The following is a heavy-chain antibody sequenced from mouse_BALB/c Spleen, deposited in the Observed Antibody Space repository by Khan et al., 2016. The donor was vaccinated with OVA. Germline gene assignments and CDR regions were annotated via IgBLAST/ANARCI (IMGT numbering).Heavy chain of an antibody. Sequence: EVKLLESGPGLVKPSQSLSLTCTVTGYSITSDYAWNWIRQFPGNKLEWMGYISYSGSTSYTPSFKSRISITRDTSKNQFFLQLNSVTTEDTATYYCARGRAYWGQGTLVTVSA. D-gene: IGHD3-3*01. CDR3: ARGRAY. CDR1: GYSITSDYA. J-gene: IGHJ3*01. CDR2: ISYSGST. V-gene: IGHV3-2*02.